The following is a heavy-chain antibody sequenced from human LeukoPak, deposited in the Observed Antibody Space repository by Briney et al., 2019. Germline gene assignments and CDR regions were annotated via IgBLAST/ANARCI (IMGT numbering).Heavy chain of an antibody. D-gene: IGHD6-6*01. J-gene: IGHJ6*03. CDR1: GGSISSYY. V-gene: IGHV4-59*01. CDR3: ARDGGGSSLRYHYYYMDV. CDR2: IYYSGST. Sequence: SETLSLTCTVSGGSISSYYWSWIRQPPGKGLEWIGYIYYSGSTNYNPSLKSRVTISVDTSKNQFSLKLSSVTAADTAVYYCARDGGGSSLRYHYYYMDVWGKGTTVTVSS.